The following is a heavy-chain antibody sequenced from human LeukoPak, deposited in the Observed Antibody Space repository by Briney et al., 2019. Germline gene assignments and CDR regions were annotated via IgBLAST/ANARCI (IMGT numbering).Heavy chain of an antibody. V-gene: IGHV3-21*01. J-gene: IGHJ4*02. D-gene: IGHD2-2*01. Sequence: GGSLRLSCAASGFTFSSYSMNWVRQAPGEGLEWVSSISSSSSYIYYADSVKGRFTISRDNAKNSLYLQMNSLRAEDTAVYYCARGAAISLSFDYWGQGTLVTVSS. CDR2: ISSSSSYI. CDR1: GFTFSSYS. CDR3: ARGAAISLSFDY.